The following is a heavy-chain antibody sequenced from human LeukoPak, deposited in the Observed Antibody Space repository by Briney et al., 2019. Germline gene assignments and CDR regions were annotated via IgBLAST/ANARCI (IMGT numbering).Heavy chain of an antibody. Sequence: PGRSLRLSCAASGFTFGRYAMHWVRQAPGKGLEWAAVIADDGSKKHYADSVKGRFTISRDNSKNTLYLQMNSLRAEDTAVYYCARDPVYDSSGYLYYYYGMDVWGQGTTVTVSS. CDR1: GFTFGRYA. CDR2: IADDGSKK. J-gene: IGHJ6*02. V-gene: IGHV3-30-3*01. CDR3: ARDPVYDSSGYLYYYYGMDV. D-gene: IGHD3-22*01.